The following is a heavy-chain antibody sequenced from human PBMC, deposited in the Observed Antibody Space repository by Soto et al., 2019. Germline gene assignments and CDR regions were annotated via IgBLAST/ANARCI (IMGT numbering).Heavy chain of an antibody. CDR3: ARDIQYYDILNGYSSWFDP. Sequence: SVKVSCKAYGYTFTGYYMHWVRHVPGQGLAWMGWINPNSGGTNYAQKFQGRVTMTRDTSIRTAYMELSRLRSDDTAVYYCARDIQYYDILNGYSSWFDPWGQGSLVTVSS. V-gene: IGHV1-2*02. D-gene: IGHD3-9*01. J-gene: IGHJ5*02. CDR1: GYTFTGYY. CDR2: INPNSGGT.